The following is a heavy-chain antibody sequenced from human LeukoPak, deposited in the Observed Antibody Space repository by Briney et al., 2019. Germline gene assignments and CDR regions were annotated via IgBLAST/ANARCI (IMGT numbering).Heavy chain of an antibody. CDR3: ARRLYQCSGTSNFFDY. V-gene: IGHV5-51*01. J-gene: IGHJ4*02. Sequence: PGESLKISCKGSGYAFTTYWIGWVRQMPGKGLEWMGIIHPDDSDTRYSPSFQGQVTISVDKSISTAYLQWNSLKASDTAIYYCARRLYQCSGTSNFFDYWGPGTLVTVSS. CDR1: GYAFTTYW. CDR2: IHPDDSDT. D-gene: IGHD3-10*02.